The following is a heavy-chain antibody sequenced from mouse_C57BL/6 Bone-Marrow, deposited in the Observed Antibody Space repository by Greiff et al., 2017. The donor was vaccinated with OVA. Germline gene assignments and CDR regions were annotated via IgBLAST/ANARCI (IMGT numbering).Heavy chain of an antibody. CDR1: GYTFTSYW. Sequence: QVQLQQPGAELVRPGSSVKLSCKASGYTFTSYWMHWVKQRPIQGLEWIGNIDPSDSETHYNQKFKDKATLTVDESSSTAYMQLSSLTSEDSAVYYCARDYYGSSLLGNYWGQGTTLTVSS. D-gene: IGHD1-1*01. J-gene: IGHJ2*01. CDR2: IDPSDSET. CDR3: ARDYYGSSLLGNY. V-gene: IGHV1-52*01.